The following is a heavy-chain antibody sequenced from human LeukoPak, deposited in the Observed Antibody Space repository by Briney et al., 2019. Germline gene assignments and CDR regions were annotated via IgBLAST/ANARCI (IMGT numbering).Heavy chain of an antibody. CDR3: AKDRTEYNRPIDY. CDR2: ISGYGTDT. Sequence: VQPGGSLRLSCAASGFTFDNCAMNWVRQAPGKGLEGVASISGYGTDTYYADSVKGRFTISRDNSKNTLYLQMNSLRAEDTAVYYCAKDRTEYNRPIDYWGQGTLVTVSS. J-gene: IGHJ4*02. CDR1: GFTFDNCA. V-gene: IGHV3-23*01. D-gene: IGHD6-6*01.